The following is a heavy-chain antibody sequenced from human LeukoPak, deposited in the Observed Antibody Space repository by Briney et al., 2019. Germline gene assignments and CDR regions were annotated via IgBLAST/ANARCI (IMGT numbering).Heavy chain of an antibody. CDR3: ARSLPETVTNFDY. CDR2: MNPNSGNT. J-gene: IGHJ4*02. V-gene: IGHV1-8*01. D-gene: IGHD4-17*01. CDR1: GYTFTSYD. Sequence: GASVTVSCKASGYTFTSYDINWVRQATGQGLEWMGWMNPNSGNTGYAQKFQGRVTMTRNTSIGTAYMELSSLRSEDTAVYYCARSLPETVTNFDYWGQGTLVTVSS.